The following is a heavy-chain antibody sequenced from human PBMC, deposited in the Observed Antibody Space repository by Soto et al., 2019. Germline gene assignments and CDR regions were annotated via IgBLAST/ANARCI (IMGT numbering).Heavy chain of an antibody. CDR2: IIPIFGTA. V-gene: IGHV1-69*13. CDR3: ARSGANIEAAVTYNWFDP. Sequence: SVKVSCKASGGTFSSYAVSWVRQAPGQGLEWMGGIIPIFGTANYAQKFQGRVTITADESTSTAYMELSSLRSEDTAVYYCARSGANIEAAVTYNWFDPWGQGTLVTVS. J-gene: IGHJ5*02. D-gene: IGHD6-13*01. CDR1: GGTFSSYA.